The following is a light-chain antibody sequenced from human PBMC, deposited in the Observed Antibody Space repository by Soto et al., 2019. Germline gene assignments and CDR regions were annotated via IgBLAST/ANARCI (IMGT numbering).Light chain of an antibody. CDR3: SSFASSNPGV. J-gene: IGLJ3*02. CDR1: SNDVGAYNY. Sequence: QSALTQPPSASGSPGQSVTISCTGTSNDVGAYNYVSWYQQHAGKAPKLVIYEVTNRPAGVPDRFSGSKSANTASLTVPGLQAEEDDDYYSSSFASSNPGVFGGGTKLTVL. V-gene: IGLV2-8*01. CDR2: EVT.